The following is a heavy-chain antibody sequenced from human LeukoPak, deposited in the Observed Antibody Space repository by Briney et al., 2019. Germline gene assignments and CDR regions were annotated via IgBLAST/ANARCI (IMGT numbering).Heavy chain of an antibody. CDR3: TTSRVTYYYDSSGYYPSVFFDY. CDR1: GGSISSSSYY. J-gene: IGHJ4*02. Sequence: SETLSLTCTVSGGSISSSSYYWGWIRQPPGKGLEWIGTIYYSGSTYYNPSLKSRVTISLDTSKNQFSLKLSSVTAADTAVYYCTTSRVTYYYDSSGYYPSVFFDYWGQGTLVTVSS. D-gene: IGHD3-22*01. V-gene: IGHV4-39*07. CDR2: IYYSGST.